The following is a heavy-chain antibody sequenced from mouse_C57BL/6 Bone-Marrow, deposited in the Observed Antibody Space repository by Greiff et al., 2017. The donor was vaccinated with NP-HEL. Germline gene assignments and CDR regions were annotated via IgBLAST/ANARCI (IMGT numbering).Heavy chain of an antibody. D-gene: IGHD1-1*01. CDR1: GYAFSSSW. Sequence: VQLQQSGPELVKPGASVKISCKASGYAFSSSWMNWVKQRPGKGLEWIGRIYPGDGDTNYNGKFKGKATLTADKSSSTAYMQLSSLTSEDSAVYFCASSHYYGSSSLAMDYWGQGTSVTVSS. CDR3: ASSHYYGSSSLAMDY. V-gene: IGHV1-82*01. J-gene: IGHJ4*01. CDR2: IYPGDGDT.